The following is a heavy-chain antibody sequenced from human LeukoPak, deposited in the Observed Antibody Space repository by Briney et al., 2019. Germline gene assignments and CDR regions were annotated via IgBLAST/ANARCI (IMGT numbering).Heavy chain of an antibody. D-gene: IGHD2-21*02. J-gene: IGHJ4*02. Sequence: GESLKISCKGSGYRFTTYWIGWVRQMPGKGLEWMGIIYPGDSDTRYSSSSQAQLTISADKSISTASLQWSSLKASDTAIYYCARHISDCGGACPFDSWGQGTLVTVSS. CDR2: IYPGDSDT. CDR3: ARHISDCGGACPFDS. V-gene: IGHV5-51*01. CDR1: GYRFTTYW.